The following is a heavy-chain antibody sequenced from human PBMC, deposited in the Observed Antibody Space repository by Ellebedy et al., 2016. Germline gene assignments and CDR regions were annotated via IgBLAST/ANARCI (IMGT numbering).Heavy chain of an antibody. J-gene: IGHJ4*02. CDR2: INHSGST. D-gene: IGHD5-12*01. CDR3: ARGDRGYSGYVLDY. CDR1: GESFSGHY. V-gene: IGHV4-34*01. Sequence: SETLSLTXAVYGESFSGHYWSWIRQPPGKGLEWIGEINHSGSTNYNPSLKSRVTISVDTSKNQFSLKLSSVTAADTAVYYCARGDRGYSGYVLDYWGQGTLVTVSS.